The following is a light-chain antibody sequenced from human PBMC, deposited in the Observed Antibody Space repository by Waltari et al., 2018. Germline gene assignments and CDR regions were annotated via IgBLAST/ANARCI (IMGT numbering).Light chain of an antibody. CDR3: QQNNSFPYT. CDR1: QGIHTW. CDR2: TTS. J-gene: IGKJ2*01. V-gene: IGKV1-12*01. Sequence: DIQMTQSPSSVSASVGDRVTITCRASQGIHTWFAWYQQKPGKAPNLLICTTSSLHSGVPSRFSGSGSGTAFTHTISSLQPKDFATYYGQQNNSFPYTFGQGTKVEIK.